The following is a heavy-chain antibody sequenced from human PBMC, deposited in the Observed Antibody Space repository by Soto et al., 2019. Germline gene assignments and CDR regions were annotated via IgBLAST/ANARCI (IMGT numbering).Heavy chain of an antibody. CDR1: GFTFSSYA. V-gene: IGHV3-23*01. CDR2: ISGSGGST. Sequence: GGSLRLSCAASGFTFSSYAMSWVRQAPGKGLEWVSAISGSGGSTYYADSVKGRFTISRDNSKNTLYLQMNGLRAEDTAVYYCAKGITIFGVVTEYNPYYYYGMDVCGQGTTVTVSS. D-gene: IGHD3-3*01. J-gene: IGHJ6*02. CDR3: AKGITIFGVVTEYNPYYYYGMDV.